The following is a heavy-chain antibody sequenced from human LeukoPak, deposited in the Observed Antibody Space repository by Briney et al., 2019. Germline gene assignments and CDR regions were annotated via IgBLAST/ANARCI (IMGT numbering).Heavy chain of an antibody. CDR3: ARSGREATEIDY. CDR2: INGRGTYI. D-gene: IGHD1-1*01. V-gene: IGHV3-11*06. CDR1: GFTFSDYF. J-gene: IGHJ4*02. Sequence: KPGGSLRLSCAASGFTFSDYFMSWVRQAPGKGLEWLSYINGRGTYIDYAESLKGRITISRDNAQNSLYLQMNSLRVEDTAVCYCARSGREATEIDYWGQGTLVTVSS.